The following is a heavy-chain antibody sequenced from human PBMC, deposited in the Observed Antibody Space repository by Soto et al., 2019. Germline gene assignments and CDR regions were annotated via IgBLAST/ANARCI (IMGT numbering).Heavy chain of an antibody. V-gene: IGHV4-39*01. Sequence: PSETLSLTCTVSGGSIISSSYYCFCIRQPPGKGLEWIGSIYYSGSTYYNPSLKSRVTISVDTSKNQFSLKLSSVTAADTAVYYCARRVVVVGNNWFDPWGQGTLVTVSS. CDR2: IYYSGST. CDR1: GGSIISSSYY. CDR3: ARRVVVVGNNWFDP. D-gene: IGHD2-15*01. J-gene: IGHJ5*02.